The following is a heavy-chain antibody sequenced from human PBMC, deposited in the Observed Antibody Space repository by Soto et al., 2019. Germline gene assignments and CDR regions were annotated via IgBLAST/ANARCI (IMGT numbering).Heavy chain of an antibody. V-gene: IGHV2-5*02. CDR3: AHSLYDYVWGTNWFDP. Sequence: QITLKESGPTLVKPTQTLTLTCTFSGFSLSTSGVGVGWIRQPPGKALEWLALIYWDDDKRYSPSLKSRLTITKDTSKNQVVLTMTNMEPVDTATSYCAHSLYDYVWGTNWFDPWGQGTLVTVSS. CDR1: GFSLSTSGVG. J-gene: IGHJ5*02. CDR2: IYWDDDK. D-gene: IGHD3-16*01.